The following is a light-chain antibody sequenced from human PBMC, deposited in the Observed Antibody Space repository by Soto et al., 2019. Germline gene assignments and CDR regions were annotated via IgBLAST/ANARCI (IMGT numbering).Light chain of an antibody. Sequence: EIVMTQSPATLSVSQGERATLSCRASQSISSNLAWYQQKPGQAPRLLIDDASTRAAGIPARFNGGGSGTEFTLTISSLQSEDFALYYCQQFHNWPLSFGGGTK. V-gene: IGKV3-15*01. CDR3: QQFHNWPLS. CDR2: DAS. J-gene: IGKJ4*01. CDR1: QSISSN.